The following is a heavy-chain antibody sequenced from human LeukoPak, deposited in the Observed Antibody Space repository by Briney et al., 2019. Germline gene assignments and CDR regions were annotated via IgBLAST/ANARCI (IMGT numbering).Heavy chain of an antibody. CDR1: GFTFSSYW. V-gene: IGHV3-7*01. CDR2: IKQDGSEK. CDR3: XRTXHFNLVVVAEDY. D-gene: IGHD2-15*01. J-gene: IGHJ4*02. Sequence: PGGSLRLSCAASGFTFSSYWMSWVRQAPGKGLEWVANIKQDGSEKYYVDSVKGRFTISRDNAKNSLYLQMNSLRAEDTAVYYCXRTXHFNLVVVAEDYWGQGTLVTVSS.